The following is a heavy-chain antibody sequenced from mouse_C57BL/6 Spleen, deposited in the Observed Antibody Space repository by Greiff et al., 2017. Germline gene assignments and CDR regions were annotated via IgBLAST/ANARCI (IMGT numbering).Heavy chain of an antibody. CDR3: ARYSPQLGFDD. CDR2: ISNKANGYTT. D-gene: IGHD4-1*02. CDR1: GFTFTDSY. Sequence: EVKLVESGGGLVQPGGSLSLSCAASGFTFTDSYMSWVRQPPGKALEWLGFISNKANGYTTEYSESVKGRFTISRDNSQSILYLQMNALRAEDSATYYWARYSPQLGFDDWGQGTTLTVSS. V-gene: IGHV7-3*01. J-gene: IGHJ2*01.